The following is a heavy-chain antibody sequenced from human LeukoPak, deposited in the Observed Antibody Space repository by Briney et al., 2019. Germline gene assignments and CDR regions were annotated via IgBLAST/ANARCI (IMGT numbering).Heavy chain of an antibody. CDR2: LYHSGST. V-gene: IGHV4-39*01. D-gene: IGHD2-21*02. CDR1: DGSISTPGYY. Sequence: SETLSLTCTVSDGSISTPGYYWGWLRQPPGKGLEWIGSLYHSGSTYYKPSLKSRATISVDKSKNQCSLKLRSVTAADTAVYYCARHALATVTDPSFDYWGQGTLVTVSS. CDR3: ARHALATVTDPSFDY. J-gene: IGHJ4*02.